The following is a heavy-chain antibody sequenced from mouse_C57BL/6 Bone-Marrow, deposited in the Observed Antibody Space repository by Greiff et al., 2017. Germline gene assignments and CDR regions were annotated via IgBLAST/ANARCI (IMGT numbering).Heavy chain of an antibody. V-gene: IGHV1-82*01. CDR1: GYAFSSSW. CDR2: IYPGDGDT. CDR3: ARGQAAY. J-gene: IGHJ3*01. Sequence: QVQLQQSGPELVKPGASVKISCKASGYAFSSSWMNWVKQRPGKGLEWIGRIYPGDGDTNYNGKFKGKATLTADKSSITAYMQLSSLTSEDAAVYFCARGQAAYWGQGTLVTVSA.